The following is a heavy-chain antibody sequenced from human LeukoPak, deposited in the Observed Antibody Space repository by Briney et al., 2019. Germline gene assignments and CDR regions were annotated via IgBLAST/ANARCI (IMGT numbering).Heavy chain of an antibody. CDR2: IKQDGSEK. V-gene: IGHV3-7*03. CDR3: ARDSVSTTRAYYDSSGFDY. D-gene: IGHD3-22*01. J-gene: IGHJ4*02. CDR1: GFTFSSYW. Sequence: GGSLRLSCAASGFTFSSYWMSWVRQAPGKGLEWVANIKQDGSEKYYVDSVKGRFTISRDNAKNSLYLQMNSLRAEDTAVYYCARDSVSTTRAYYDSSGFDYWGQGTLVTVSS.